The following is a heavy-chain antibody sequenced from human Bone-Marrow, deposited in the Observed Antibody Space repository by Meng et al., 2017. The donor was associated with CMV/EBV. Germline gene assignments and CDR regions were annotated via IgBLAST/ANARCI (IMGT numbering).Heavy chain of an antibody. CDR3: TRGGSRFFAH. CDR1: GFTFSSSY. V-gene: IGHV3-7*03. D-gene: IGHD3-16*01. CDR2: IKPDGSGT. J-gene: IGHJ4*02. Sequence: LSCAASGFTFSSSYMSWVRPAPGKGLEWVATIKPDGSGTFYVDSVGGHFTISRDNAENSLYLQMNSLRAEDTAVYYCTRGGSRFFAHWGQGTLVTVSS.